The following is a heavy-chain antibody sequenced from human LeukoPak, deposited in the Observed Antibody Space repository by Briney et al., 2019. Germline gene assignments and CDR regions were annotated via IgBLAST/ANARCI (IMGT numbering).Heavy chain of an antibody. CDR2: IYYSGST. V-gene: IGHV4-59*11. Sequence: PSETLSLTCTVSGGSISSHYWSWIRQPPGKGLEWIGYIYYSGSTNYNPSLKSRVTISVDTSKNQFSLKLSSVTAADTAVYYCAMTGGHPKPYYDFWSGDYYYYYMDVWGKGTTVTVSS. J-gene: IGHJ6*03. D-gene: IGHD3-3*01. CDR3: AMTGGHPKPYYDFWSGDYYYYYMDV. CDR1: GGSISSHY.